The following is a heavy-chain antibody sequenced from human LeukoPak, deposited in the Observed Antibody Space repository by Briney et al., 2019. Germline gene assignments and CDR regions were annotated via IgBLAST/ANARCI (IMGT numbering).Heavy chain of an antibody. V-gene: IGHV3-64*01. D-gene: IGHD1-14*01. Sequence: GGSLRFSCAVSGFVFSSHPMHWVRQAPGKGLECVSAISNSGGSTYYANSVKGRFTISRDNSKNTLYLQMDSLRAEDTALYYCARGEPAGSIDYWGQGILVTVSS. CDR2: ISNSGGST. J-gene: IGHJ4*02. CDR1: GFVFSSHP. CDR3: ARGEPAGSIDY.